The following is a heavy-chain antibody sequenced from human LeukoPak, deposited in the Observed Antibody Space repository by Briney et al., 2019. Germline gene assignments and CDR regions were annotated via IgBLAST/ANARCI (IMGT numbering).Heavy chain of an antibody. CDR1: GGSLSSYY. CDR2: IYCSGST. Sequence: TLSLTCTVSGGSLSSYYWSWIRQPPGKGLEWIGYIYCSGSTNYNPSLKSRVTISVDTSKNQFSLKLSSVTAADTAVYYCAREIGARGVDYWGQGTLVTVSS. J-gene: IGHJ4*02. D-gene: IGHD1-26*01. V-gene: IGHV4-59*01. CDR3: AREIGARGVDY.